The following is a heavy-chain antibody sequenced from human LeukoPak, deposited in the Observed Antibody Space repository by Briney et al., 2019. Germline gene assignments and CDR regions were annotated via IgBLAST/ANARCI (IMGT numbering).Heavy chain of an antibody. CDR2: ISYDGSNK. Sequence: GGSLRLSCAASGFTFSSYAMHWVRQAPGKGLEWVAVISYDGSNKYYADSVKGRFTISRDNSKNTLYLQMNSLRVEDTAVYYCARDSSSRYYYGMDVWGQGTTVTVSS. CDR3: ARDSSSRYYYGMDV. J-gene: IGHJ6*02. V-gene: IGHV3-30*14. CDR1: GFTFSSYA. D-gene: IGHD6-6*01.